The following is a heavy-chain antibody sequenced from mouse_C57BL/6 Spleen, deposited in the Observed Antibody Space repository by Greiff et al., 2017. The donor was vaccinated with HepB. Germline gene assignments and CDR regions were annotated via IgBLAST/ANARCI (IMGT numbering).Heavy chain of an antibody. CDR1: GYTFTDYE. Sequence: QVQLKQSGAELVRPGASVTLSCKASGYTFTDYEMHWVKQTPVHGLEWIGAIDPETGGTAYNQKFKGKAILTADKSSSTAYMELRSLTSEDSAVYYCTRGGAQVYYAMDYWGQGTSVTVSS. V-gene: IGHV1-15*01. J-gene: IGHJ4*01. CDR3: TRGGAQVYYAMDY. D-gene: IGHD3-2*02. CDR2: IDPETGGT.